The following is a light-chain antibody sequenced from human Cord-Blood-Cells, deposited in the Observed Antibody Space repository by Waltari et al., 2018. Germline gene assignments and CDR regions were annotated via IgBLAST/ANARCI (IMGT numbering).Light chain of an antibody. J-gene: IGLJ2*01. Sequence: SYELTQPPSVSVSPGQTASITCSGDKLGDKYACGDQQKPGQSPVLVIYQDSKRPSGIPERFSGSNYGNTATLTISGTQAMDEADYYCQAWDSSTVVFGGGTKLTVL. CDR3: QAWDSSTVV. CDR1: KLGDKY. CDR2: QDS. V-gene: IGLV3-1*01.